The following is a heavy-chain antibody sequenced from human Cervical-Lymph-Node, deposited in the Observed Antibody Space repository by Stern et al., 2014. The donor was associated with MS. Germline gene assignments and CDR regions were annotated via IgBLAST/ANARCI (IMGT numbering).Heavy chain of an antibody. CDR3: ARELSGMYGMDV. Sequence: QLQLQESGPGLVKPSQTLSLTCTVSGGSINNGDYYWSWVRQHPGKGLEWLGYIYHSGATYYTPSLKGRLTISVDTSKRHFSLKLTSVTAADTAVYYCARELSGMYGMDVWGQGTTVTVSS. CDR2: IYHSGAT. CDR1: GGSINNGDYY. V-gene: IGHV4-31*03. J-gene: IGHJ6*02. D-gene: IGHD1-1*01.